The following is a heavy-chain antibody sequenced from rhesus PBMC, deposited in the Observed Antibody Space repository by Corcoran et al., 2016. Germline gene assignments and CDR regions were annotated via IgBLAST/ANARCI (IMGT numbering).Heavy chain of an antibody. CDR3: ARDRGGSRYFDY. CDR1: GGSISSSTW. CDR2: ISGSSCST. V-gene: IGHV4-65*01. J-gene: IGHJ4*01. D-gene: IGHD6-25*01. Sequence: QVQLQESGPGLVKPSETLSLTCAVSGGSISSSTWWSWIRQPPGKGLEWIGYISGSSCSTYYNPSLKSRVTISTDTSKNQFSLKLSSVTAAEMAVYYCARDRGGSRYFDYWGQGVLVTVSS.